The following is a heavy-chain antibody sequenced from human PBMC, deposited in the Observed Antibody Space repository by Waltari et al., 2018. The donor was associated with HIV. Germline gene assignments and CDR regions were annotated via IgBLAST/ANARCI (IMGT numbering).Heavy chain of an antibody. CDR3: TRGIAVAGTGYYYYYMDV. D-gene: IGHD6-19*01. CDR1: GFTFGDYA. V-gene: IGHV3-49*04. CDR2: IRSKAYGGTT. J-gene: IGHJ6*03. Sequence: TASGFTFGDYAMSWVRQAPGKGLEWVGFIRSKAYGGTTEYAASVKGRFTISRDDSKSIAYLQMNSLKTEDTAVYYCTRGIAVAGTGYYYYYMDVWGKGTTVTVSS.